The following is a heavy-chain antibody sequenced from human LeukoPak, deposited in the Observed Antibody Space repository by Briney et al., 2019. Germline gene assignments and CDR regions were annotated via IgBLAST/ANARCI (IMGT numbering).Heavy chain of an antibody. V-gene: IGHV3-30*18. Sequence: GGSLRLSCAASGFTFSSYGMHWVRQAPGKGLEWVAVISYDGSNKYYADSVKGRFTISRDNSKNTLYLQMNSLRAEDTAVYYCAKDGRDSYGYGRYYYGMDVWGQGTTVTVSS. D-gene: IGHD5-18*01. J-gene: IGHJ6*02. CDR3: AKDGRDSYGYGRYYYGMDV. CDR1: GFTFSSYG. CDR2: ISYDGSNK.